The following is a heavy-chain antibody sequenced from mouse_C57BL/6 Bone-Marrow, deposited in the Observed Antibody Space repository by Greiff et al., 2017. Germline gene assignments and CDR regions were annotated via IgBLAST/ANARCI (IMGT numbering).Heavy chain of an antibody. CDR1: GYTFTSYW. CDR3: ANSYDDGYYAMDY. V-gene: IGHV1-55*01. CDR2: IYPGSGST. D-gene: IGHD2-12*01. J-gene: IGHJ4*01. Sequence: QVQLQQPGAELVKPGASVKMSCKASGYTFTSYWITWVKQRPGQGLEWIGDIYPGSGSTNYNEKFKSKATRTVDTSSSTAYMQLSSLTSEDSAVYYCANSYDDGYYAMDYWGQGTSVTVSA.